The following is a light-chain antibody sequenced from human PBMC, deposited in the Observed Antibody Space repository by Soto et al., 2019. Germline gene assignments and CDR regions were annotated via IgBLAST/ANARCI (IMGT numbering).Light chain of an antibody. J-gene: IGKJ3*01. V-gene: IGKV4-1*01. CDR2: WAS. CDR3: QQYYNSPFT. Sequence: DIVMTQSPDSLAVSLGERATINCKSSQSVLYSSKNKNYLAWYQQKPGQPPKLLVYWASTRESGVPDRFSGSGSGTDFTLTISSLQAEDVAVYYCQQYYNSPFTFGPGTKVDLK. CDR1: QSVLYSSKNKNY.